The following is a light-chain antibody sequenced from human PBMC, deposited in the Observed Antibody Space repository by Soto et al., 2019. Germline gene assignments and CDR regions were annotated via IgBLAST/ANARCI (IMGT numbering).Light chain of an antibody. V-gene: IGKV3-15*01. CDR1: QSVSSSY. CDR3: QQYNNWPLT. CDR2: GAS. Sequence: EIVLTQSPGTLSLSPGERATLSCRASQSVSSSYLAWYQQKPGQAPRLLIYGASTRAAGIPARFSGSGSGTEFTLTISSLHSEDFAVYYCQQYNNWPLTFGGGSKVDTK. J-gene: IGKJ4*01.